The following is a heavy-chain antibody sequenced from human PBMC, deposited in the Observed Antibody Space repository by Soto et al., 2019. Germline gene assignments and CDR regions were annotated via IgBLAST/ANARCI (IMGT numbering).Heavy chain of an antibody. V-gene: IGHV1-69*02. D-gene: IGHD3-22*01. Sequence: GASVTVSCKASVGTFSSYTISWVRQAPGQGLEWMGRIIPILGIANYAQKFQGRVTITADKSTSTAYMELSSLRSEDTAVYYCAKGSGYYEPFDYWGQGTLVTVSS. J-gene: IGHJ4*02. CDR2: IIPILGIA. CDR1: VGTFSSYT. CDR3: AKGSGYYEPFDY.